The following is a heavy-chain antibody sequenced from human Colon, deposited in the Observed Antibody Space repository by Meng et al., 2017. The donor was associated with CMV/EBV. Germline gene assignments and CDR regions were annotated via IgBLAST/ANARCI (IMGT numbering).Heavy chain of an antibody. V-gene: IGHV3-23*01. D-gene: IGHD6-13*01. CDR2: ISGSGGST. CDR3: AKRGTVAAAGPFVY. CDR1: GFSFGEYY. J-gene: IGHJ4*02. Sequence: GESLKISCAASGFSFGEYYMSWIRQAPGKGLEWVSAISGSGGSTYYADSVKGRFTISRDNSKNTLYLQMNSLRAEDTAVYYCAKRGTVAAAGPFVYWGQGTLVTVSS.